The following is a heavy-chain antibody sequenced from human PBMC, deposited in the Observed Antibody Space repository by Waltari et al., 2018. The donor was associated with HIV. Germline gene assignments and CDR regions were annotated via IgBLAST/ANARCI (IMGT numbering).Heavy chain of an antibody. D-gene: IGHD3-3*01. CDR3: ARRRVVISSLDYYYYGMDV. CDR1: RGTFSSSA. J-gene: IGHJ6*02. V-gene: IGHV1-69*01. Sequence: QVQLVQSGAEVKKPGSWVKVSCKASRGTFSSSAISWLRQAPGQGLGWMGGIITSLSTANYARKSQGRVTSTADETTSTDYMELSSLRSEDTAVYYCARRRVVISSLDYYYYGMDVWGQGTTVTVSS. CDR2: IITSLSTA.